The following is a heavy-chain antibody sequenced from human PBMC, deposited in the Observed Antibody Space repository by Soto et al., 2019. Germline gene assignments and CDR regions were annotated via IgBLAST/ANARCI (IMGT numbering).Heavy chain of an antibody. J-gene: IGHJ6*02. D-gene: IGHD2-8*01. CDR2: TYYRSKWYN. CDR3: ARARDIVLMVYAPSYYYYYGMDV. Sequence: SQTLSLTCAISGDSVSSNSAACNWIRPSPSRGLEWLGRTYYRSKWYNDYAVSVKSRITINPDTSKNQFSLQLNSVTPEDTAVYYCARARDIVLMVYAPSYYYYYGMDVWGQGTTVTVSS. V-gene: IGHV6-1*01. CDR1: GDSVSSNSAA.